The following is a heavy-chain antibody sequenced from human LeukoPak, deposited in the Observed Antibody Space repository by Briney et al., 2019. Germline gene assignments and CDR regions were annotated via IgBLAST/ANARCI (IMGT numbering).Heavy chain of an antibody. CDR1: GFTFDDYA. J-gene: IGHJ4*02. Sequence: PGGSLRLSCAASGFTFDDYAMHWVRQAPGKGLEWVSGISWNSGSIGYADSVKGRFTISRDNAKNSLYLQMNSLRAEDTALYYCAKDPGSHIGIAAGDYWGQGTLVTVSS. CDR2: ISWNSGSI. V-gene: IGHV3-9*01. CDR3: AKDPGSHIGIAAGDY. D-gene: IGHD6-13*01.